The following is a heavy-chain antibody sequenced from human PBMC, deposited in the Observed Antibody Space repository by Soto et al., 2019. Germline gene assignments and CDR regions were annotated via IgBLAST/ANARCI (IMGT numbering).Heavy chain of an antibody. J-gene: IGHJ5*02. CDR1: GFTFSAYE. CDR2: ISDGGFTT. CDR3: ATLGHCGGGSCS. V-gene: IGHV3-48*03. D-gene: IGHD2-15*01. Sequence: EVQLVESGGGFMQPGGSLRLSCGASGFTFSAYEMNWVRQAPGKGLEWISYISDGGFTTHYADSVKGRFTISRDNANNSLFLQMNSLRVEDTAIYYCATLGHCGGGSCSWGQGTLVTVSS.